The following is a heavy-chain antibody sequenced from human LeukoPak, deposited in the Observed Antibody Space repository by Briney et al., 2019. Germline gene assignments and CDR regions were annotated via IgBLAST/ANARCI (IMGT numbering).Heavy chain of an antibody. D-gene: IGHD1-26*01. V-gene: IGHV1-18*01. CDR1: GYTFTSYG. Sequence: ASVNVSCKASGYTFTSYGISWVRQAPGQGLEWMGWISAYNGNTNYAQKLQGRVTMTTDTSTSTAYMELRSLRSDDTAVYYCARDTVGATPRTGMDVWGQGTTVTVSS. J-gene: IGHJ6*02. CDR3: ARDTVGATPRTGMDV. CDR2: ISAYNGNT.